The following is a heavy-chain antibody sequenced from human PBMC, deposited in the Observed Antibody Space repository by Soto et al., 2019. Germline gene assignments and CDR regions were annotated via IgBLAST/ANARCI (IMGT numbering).Heavy chain of an antibody. Sequence: QLQLQESGPGLVKPSETLSLTCTVSGGSISSSSYYWGWIRQPPGKGLEWIGSIYYSGSTYYNPSLKSRVVITVDASTNQFSLQLLSVAAAAEAVVYCGGYYSDGSGCWATYYYYGMDVWGQGTTVTVSS. V-gene: IGHV4-39*01. CDR1: GGSISSSSYY. J-gene: IGHJ6*02. CDR3: GGYYSDGSGCWATYYYYGMDV. CDR2: IYYSGST. D-gene: IGHD3-22*01.